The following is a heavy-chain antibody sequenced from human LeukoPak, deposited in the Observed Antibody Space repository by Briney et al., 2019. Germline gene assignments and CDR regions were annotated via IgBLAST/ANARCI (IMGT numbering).Heavy chain of an antibody. CDR2: IKQDGSEK. CDR3: ARGWDFWSGYYPAYFDY. CDR1: GFTFSSYW. J-gene: IGHJ4*02. V-gene: IGHV3-7*01. Sequence: GGSLRLSCAASGFTFSSYWISWVRQAPGKGLEWVANIKQDGSEKYYVDSVKGRFTISRDNAKNSLYLQMNSLRAEDTAVYYCARGWDFWSGYYPAYFDYWGQGTLVTVSS. D-gene: IGHD3-3*01.